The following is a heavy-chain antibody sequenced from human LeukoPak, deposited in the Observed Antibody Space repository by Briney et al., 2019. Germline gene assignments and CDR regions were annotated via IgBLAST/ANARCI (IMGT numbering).Heavy chain of an antibody. D-gene: IGHD3-10*01. J-gene: IGHJ4*02. CDR1: GYTFTTYG. CDR2: ISAYNGKK. V-gene: IGHV1-18*01. Sequence: ASVKVSCKASGYTFTTYGISWVRQAPGQGLEWMGWISAYNGKKTYAQKFQGRVTMTTDTSTSTAYMELRSLRYDDTAVYYCARGYYYGSGSYSAVDYWGQGTLVTVSS. CDR3: ARGYYYGSGSYSAVDY.